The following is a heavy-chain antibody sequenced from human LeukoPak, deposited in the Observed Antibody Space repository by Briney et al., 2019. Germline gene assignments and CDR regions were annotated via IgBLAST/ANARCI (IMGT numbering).Heavy chain of an antibody. D-gene: IGHD1-26*01. J-gene: IGHJ5*02. CDR3: ARDNSVGDYAWWFDP. CDR1: GYTFTNYY. Sequence: GASVKVSCKASGYTFTNYYMHWVRQAPGQGLEWLGLITPSGGSTWYAQKFQGRVTMTRDMSTSTDYMELSSLRSEDTAVYYRARDNSVGDYAWWFDPWGQGTLVTVSS. CDR2: ITPSGGST. V-gene: IGHV1-46*01.